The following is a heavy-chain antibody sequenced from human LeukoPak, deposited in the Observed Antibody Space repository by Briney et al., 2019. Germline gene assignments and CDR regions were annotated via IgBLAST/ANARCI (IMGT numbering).Heavy chain of an antibody. CDR2: IYYSGST. CDR3: ARQGITMVRGENWFDP. D-gene: IGHD3-10*01. CDR1: GGSISSSSYY. Sequence: PSETLSLTCTVSGGSISSSSYYWGWIRQPPGKGLEWIGSIYYSGSTYYNPSLKSRVTISVDTSKNQFSLKLSSVTAADTAVYYCARQGITMVRGENWFDPWGQGTLVTVSS. V-gene: IGHV4-39*01. J-gene: IGHJ5*02.